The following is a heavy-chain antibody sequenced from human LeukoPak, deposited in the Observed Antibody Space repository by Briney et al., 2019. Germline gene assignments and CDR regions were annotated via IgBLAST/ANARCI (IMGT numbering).Heavy chain of an antibody. CDR1: GFTFIDYD. V-gene: IGHV3-13*01. J-gene: IGHJ4*02. CDR2: IVIRGDT. D-gene: IGHD6-19*01. Sequence: GGSLRLSCAASGFTFIDYDMHWVRQVIGKGLEWVSAIVIRGDTHYSGSVKGRFTISRENAESSLYLQMNSLRAEDTAVYYCARGGIQVSGIDEFDYWGQGTLVTVSS. CDR3: ARGGIQVSGIDEFDY.